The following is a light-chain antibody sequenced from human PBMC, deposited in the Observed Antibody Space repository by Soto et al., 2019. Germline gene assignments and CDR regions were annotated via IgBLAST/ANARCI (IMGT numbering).Light chain of an antibody. CDR3: CSYAGSITSAYV. J-gene: IGLJ1*01. V-gene: IGLV2-23*02. CDR1: SSDVGSYNL. CDR2: EVS. Sequence: SALAQPASVSGSPGQSITIPCTGNSSDVGSYNLVSWYQQYPGKAPKLMISEVSKRPSGVSNRFSGSKSGNTASLTISGLQAEDEADYYCCSYAGSITSAYVFGTGTKVTVL.